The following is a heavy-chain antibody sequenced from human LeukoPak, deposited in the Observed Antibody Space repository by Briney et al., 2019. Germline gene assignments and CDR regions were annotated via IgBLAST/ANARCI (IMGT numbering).Heavy chain of an antibody. CDR3: AKVPEDY. J-gene: IGHJ4*02. CDR2: ISGSGGNT. CDR1: GFTISSYA. V-gene: IGHV3-23*01. Sequence: AGTLRFSCAASGFTISSYAMSWVRQAPGQELKWFSVISGSGGNTYYADSGKGRFTISRDNSKNTLYLQMNTLRAEDTAVYYCAKVPEDYWGQGTLVTVSS.